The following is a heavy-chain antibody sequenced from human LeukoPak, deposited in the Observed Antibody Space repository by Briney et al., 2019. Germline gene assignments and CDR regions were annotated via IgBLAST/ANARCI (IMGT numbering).Heavy chain of an antibody. D-gene: IGHD5-18*01. V-gene: IGHV3-7*01. CDR3: ARVITAMITAIDY. CDR2: IKQDGSEK. J-gene: IGHJ4*02. Sequence: GGSLRLSCAASGFTLSSYWMSWVRQAPGKGLEWVANIKQDGSEKYYVDSVKGRFTISRDNAKNSLYLQMNSLRAEDTAVYYCARVITAMITAIDYWGQGTLVTVSS. CDR1: GFTLSSYW.